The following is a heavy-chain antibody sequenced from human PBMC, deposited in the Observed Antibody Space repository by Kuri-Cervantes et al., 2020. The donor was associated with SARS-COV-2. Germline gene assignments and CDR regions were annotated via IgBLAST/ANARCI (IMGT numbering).Heavy chain of an antibody. J-gene: IGHJ6*02. V-gene: IGHV3-23*01. D-gene: IGHD1-7*01. CDR3: AKDPTATTEYYYAVDV. CDR1: GFTFSDYY. Sequence: GGSLRLSCAASGFTFSDYYMSWIRQAPGKGLEWVSVISGSGTGAYYADSVKGRFTISRDNSKNTLYLQMNSLRAEDTAGYFCAKDPTATTEYYYAVDVWAKGPRSPSP. CDR2: ISGSGTGA.